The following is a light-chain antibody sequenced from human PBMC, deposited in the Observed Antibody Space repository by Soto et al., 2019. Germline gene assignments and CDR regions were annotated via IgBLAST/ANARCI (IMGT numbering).Light chain of an antibody. CDR3: QQHISWSST. CDR1: QNILSN. CDR2: GAS. J-gene: IGKJ5*01. V-gene: IGKV3-15*01. Sequence: EIVMTQSPATLSVSPGERATLSCRASQNILSNLAWYQRKPGQAPRLLSYGASTRXTGXPARFSGSGSGTEFTLTISSLKSEAFALYFCQQHISWSSTFGQGTRLEIK.